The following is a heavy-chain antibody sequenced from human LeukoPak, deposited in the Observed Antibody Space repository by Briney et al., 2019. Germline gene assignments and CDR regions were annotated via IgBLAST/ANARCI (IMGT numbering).Heavy chain of an antibody. Sequence: GRSLRLSCAASGFTFSSYGMHWVRQAPGKGLEWVAVISYDGSNKYYADSVKGRFTISRDNAKNSLYLQMNSLRAEDTAVYYYARGVREEWPTYYYGMDVWGQGTTVTVSS. CDR3: ARGVREEWPTYYYGMDV. CDR2: ISYDGSNK. D-gene: IGHD3-3*01. CDR1: GFTFSSYG. J-gene: IGHJ6*02. V-gene: IGHV3-30*03.